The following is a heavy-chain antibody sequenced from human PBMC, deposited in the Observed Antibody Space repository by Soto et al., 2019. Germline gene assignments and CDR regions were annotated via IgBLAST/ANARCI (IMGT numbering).Heavy chain of an antibody. V-gene: IGHV1-18*01. CDR1: GYTFTSYG. CDR2: ISAYNGNT. J-gene: IGHJ3*02. CDR3: ARDLLEVLGYSSRTNEDAFDI. Sequence: AYVKVSCKASGYTFTSYGISWVRQAPGQGLEWMGWISAYNGNTNYAQKLQGRVTMTTDTSTSTAYMELRSLRSDDTAVYYCARDLLEVLGYSSRTNEDAFDIWGQGTMVTVSS. D-gene: IGHD6-13*01.